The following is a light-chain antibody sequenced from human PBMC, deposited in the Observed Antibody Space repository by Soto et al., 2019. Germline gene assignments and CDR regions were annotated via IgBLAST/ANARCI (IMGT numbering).Light chain of an antibody. J-gene: IGLJ3*02. Sequence: QSALTQPPSASGSPGQSVTISCTGTSSDVGSFDFVSWYQQHPDRAPKLMIYDVSERPSGVPDRFSGSKSGDTASLTISGLQVEDEADYYCGSYAGSYSWVFGGGTKLTVL. CDR2: DVS. CDR3: GSYAGSYSWV. V-gene: IGLV2-8*01. CDR1: SSDVGSFDF.